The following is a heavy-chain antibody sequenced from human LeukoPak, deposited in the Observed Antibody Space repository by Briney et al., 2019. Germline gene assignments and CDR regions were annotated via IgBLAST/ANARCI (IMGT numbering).Heavy chain of an antibody. V-gene: IGHV4-39*01. Sequence: PSETLSLTCTVSGGSISSSSYYWGWIRQPPGKGLEWIGSIYYSGNTYYKVSLKSRVTISVDTSKNQFALKLRSVTAADTAVYYCASQARQLALFDYWGQGTLVTVSS. D-gene: IGHD6-13*01. CDR1: GGSISSSSYY. CDR2: IYYSGNT. J-gene: IGHJ4*02. CDR3: ASQARQLALFDY.